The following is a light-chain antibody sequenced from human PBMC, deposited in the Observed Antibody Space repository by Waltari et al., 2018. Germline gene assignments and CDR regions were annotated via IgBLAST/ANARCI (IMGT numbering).Light chain of an antibody. CDR3: CSYVGGITPFLV. Sequence: QSALTQPASVSGSPGQSITISCSGTSSDVGSQKFVSWFQHHPGKVPKLMIYESSKRPSGVSNRFSGSKSDNTASLTITGLQTEDEADYYCCSYVGGITPFLVFGGGTKVTVL. CDR1: SSDVGSQKF. J-gene: IGLJ2*01. V-gene: IGLV2-23*01. CDR2: ESS.